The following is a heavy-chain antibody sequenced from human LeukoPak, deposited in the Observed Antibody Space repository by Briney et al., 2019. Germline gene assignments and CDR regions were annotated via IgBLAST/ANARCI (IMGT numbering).Heavy chain of an antibody. CDR2: IYTGGST. J-gene: IGHJ4*02. CDR3: ARARLAVAGTIFDY. CDR1: GGSFSGYY. D-gene: IGHD6-13*01. Sequence: PSETLSLTCAVYGGSFSGYYWSWIRQPAGKGLEWIGRIYTGGSTNYNPSLKSRVTISVDKSKNQFSLKLSSVTAADTAVYYCARARLAVAGTIFDYWGQGTLVTVSS. V-gene: IGHV4-59*10.